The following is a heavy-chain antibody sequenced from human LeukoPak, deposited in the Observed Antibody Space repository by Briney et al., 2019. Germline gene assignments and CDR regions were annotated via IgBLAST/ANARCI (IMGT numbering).Heavy chain of an antibody. J-gene: IGHJ4*02. Sequence: SETLSLTCAVYGGSFSGYYWSWIRQPPGKGLEWIGEINHSGSTNYNPSLKSRVTISVDTSKNQFSLKLSSVTAADTAVYYCARATTYDIFTGHPRRHFDYWGQGTLVTVSS. CDR1: GGSFSGYY. CDR2: INHSGST. CDR3: ARATTYDIFTGHPRRHFDY. V-gene: IGHV4-34*01. D-gene: IGHD3-9*01.